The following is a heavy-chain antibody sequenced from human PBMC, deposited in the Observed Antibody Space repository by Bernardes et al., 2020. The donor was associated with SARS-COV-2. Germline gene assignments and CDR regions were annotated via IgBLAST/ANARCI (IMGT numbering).Heavy chain of an antibody. J-gene: IGHJ6*02. V-gene: IGHV3-7*01. CDR2: IKEDGSEK. Sequence: SCKVSGYTLTELSMHWVRQGPGKGLEWVANIKEDGSEKYYVDSAKGRFTISRDNAKNSLYLQMNSLTTEDTAVYFCARDRYYYGLDVWGQGTTVTVSS. CDR1: GYTLTELS. CDR3: ARDRYYYGLDV.